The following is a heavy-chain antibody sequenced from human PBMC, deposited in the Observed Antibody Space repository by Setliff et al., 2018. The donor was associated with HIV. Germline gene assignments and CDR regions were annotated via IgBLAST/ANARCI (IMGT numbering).Heavy chain of an antibody. D-gene: IGHD2-15*01. J-gene: IGHJ3*02. CDR3: ARASSRLNCSGGSCYRAPYAFDI. V-gene: IGHV4-61*09. CDR1: GGSISSGSYY. CDR2: IYTSGST. Sequence: QTLSLTCTVSGGSISSGSYYWSWIRQPAGKGLEWIGHIYTSGSTNYNPSLKSRVTISVDTSKNQFSLKLSSVTAADTAVYYCARASSRLNCSGGSCYRAPYAFDIWGQGTMVTVSS.